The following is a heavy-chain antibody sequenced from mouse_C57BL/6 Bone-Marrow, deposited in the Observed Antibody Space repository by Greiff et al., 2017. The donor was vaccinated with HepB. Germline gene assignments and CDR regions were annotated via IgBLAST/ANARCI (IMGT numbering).Heavy chain of an antibody. J-gene: IGHJ1*03. CDR1: GYTFTSYG. D-gene: IGHD1-1*01. V-gene: IGHV1-81*01. CDR2: IYPRSGNT. CDR3: ATCPIYYYGSWDFDV. Sequence: QVQLKQSGAELARPGASVKLSCKASGYTFTSYGISWVKQRTGQGLEWIGEIYPRSGNTYYNEKFKGKATLTADKSSSTAYMELHSLTSEDSAVYFCATCPIYYYGSWDFDVWGTGTTVTVSS.